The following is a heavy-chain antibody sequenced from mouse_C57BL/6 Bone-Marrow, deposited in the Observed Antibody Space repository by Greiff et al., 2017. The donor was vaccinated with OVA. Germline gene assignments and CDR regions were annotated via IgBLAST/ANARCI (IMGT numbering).Heavy chain of an antibody. V-gene: IGHV1-82*01. J-gene: IGHJ3*01. D-gene: IGHD2-4*01. CDR2: IYPGDGDT. Sequence: QVQLKQSGPELVKPGASVKISCKASGYAFSSSWMNWVKQRPGKGLEWIGRIYPGDGDTNYNGKFKGKATLTADKSSSTAYMQLSSLTSEDSAVYFCARELRGWFAYWGQGTLVTVSA. CDR3: ARELRGWFAY. CDR1: GYAFSSSW.